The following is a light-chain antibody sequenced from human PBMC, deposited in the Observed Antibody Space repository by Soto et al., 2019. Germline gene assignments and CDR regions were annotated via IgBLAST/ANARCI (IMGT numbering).Light chain of an antibody. J-gene: IGKJ2*01. CDR2: DAS. V-gene: IGKV1-5*01. CDR3: HTYNSYSLHT. CDR1: QSVSRR. Sequence: DIQTTQSPSTLSASVGDRITITCRASQSVSRRLAWFQQKPGKAPKLLICDASSLESGVPSRFSGRGSGKEFPLTIRSLQPDDCATYYCHTYNSYSLHTFGQGTKVDIK.